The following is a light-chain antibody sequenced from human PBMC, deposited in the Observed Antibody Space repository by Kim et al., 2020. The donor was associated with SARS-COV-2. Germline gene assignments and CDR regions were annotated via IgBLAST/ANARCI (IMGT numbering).Light chain of an antibody. V-gene: IGLV1-44*01. CDR1: YSNIGSNI. J-gene: IGLJ3*02. Sequence: GQMVTISCSGVYSNIGSNIVNWYQQFPGTAPKLLIYYTNQRPSGVPERFSGSKSGTSASLAITGLQSEDEAVYYCATWDDRLNVWMFGGGTKVTVL. CDR3: ATWDDRLNVWM. CDR2: YTN.